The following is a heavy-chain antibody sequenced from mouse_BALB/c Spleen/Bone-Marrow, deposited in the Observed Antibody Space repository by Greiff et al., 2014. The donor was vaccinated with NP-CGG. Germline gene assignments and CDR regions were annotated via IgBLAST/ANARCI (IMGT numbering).Heavy chain of an antibody. CDR2: INPSTGYT. CDR1: GYTFTSYW. J-gene: IGHJ3*01. D-gene: IGHD2-4*01. Sequence: VQLQQSGAELAKPGASVKMSCKASGYTFTSYWMHWVKQRPGQGLEWIGYINPSTGYTEYNQKFKDKATLTADKSSSTAYMQRSSLTSEAFAVYYCALSATMIFAYWGQGTLVTVSA. V-gene: IGHV1-7*01. CDR3: ALSATMIFAY.